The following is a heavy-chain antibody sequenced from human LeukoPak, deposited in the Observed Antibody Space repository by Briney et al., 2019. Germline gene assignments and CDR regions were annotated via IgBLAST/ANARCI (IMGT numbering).Heavy chain of an antibody. CDR2: IYYSGST. CDR3: ARENGYKYDY. V-gene: IGHV4-59*01. CDR1: GGSISSYY. D-gene: IGHD5-24*01. Sequence: SETLSLTCTVSGGSISSYYWSWIRQPPGKGLEWIGYIYYSGSTNYNPSLKSRVPISVDTSKNQFSLKLRSVTAADTAVYYCARENGYKYDYWGQGTLVTVSS. J-gene: IGHJ4*02.